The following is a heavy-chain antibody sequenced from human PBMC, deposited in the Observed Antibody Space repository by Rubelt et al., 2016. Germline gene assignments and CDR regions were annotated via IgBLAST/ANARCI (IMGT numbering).Heavy chain of an antibody. CDR3: ARRRTVPQNWFDP. V-gene: IGHV4-39*01. CDR2: IFSSGST. Sequence: QQQLQESGPGLVKPSETLSLTCIVSGGSISGSSYYWGWIRQPPGKGLEWIASIFSSGSTSYSPSLKRRCTISVDTSKNQFSRKLKSVTAADTAVYYWARRRTVPQNWFDPWGQGTLVTVSS. D-gene: IGHD4-17*01. J-gene: IGHJ5*02. CDR1: GGSISGSSYY.